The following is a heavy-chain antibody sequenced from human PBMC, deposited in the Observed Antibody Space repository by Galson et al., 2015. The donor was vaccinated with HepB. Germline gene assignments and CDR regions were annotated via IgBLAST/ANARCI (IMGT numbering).Heavy chain of an antibody. CDR3: VRLDSSGWYYGFDY. D-gene: IGHD6-19*01. Sequence: SLRLSCAASGFTFSSYWMSWVRQAPGKGLEWVANIKQDGSEKYYVDSVKGRFTISRDNAKNSLYLQMNSLRAEDTAVYYCVRLDSSGWYYGFDYWGQGTLVTASS. J-gene: IGHJ4*02. CDR1: GFTFSSYW. V-gene: IGHV3-7*01. CDR2: IKQDGSEK.